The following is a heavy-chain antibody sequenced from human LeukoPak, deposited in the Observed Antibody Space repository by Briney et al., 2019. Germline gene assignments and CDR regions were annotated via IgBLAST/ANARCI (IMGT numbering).Heavy chain of an antibody. CDR2: IIPIFGKA. Sequence: SVKVSCKASGGTFSTSAISWVRQAPGQGPEWMGEIIPIFGKASYAQKFQGTVTITTDTSTNTAYMELSSLRSEDTAVYYCAKSTSGNFFFDYWGQGTLVTVSS. D-gene: IGHD3-10*01. V-gene: IGHV1-69*05. CDR1: GGTFSTSA. J-gene: IGHJ4*02. CDR3: AKSTSGNFFFDY.